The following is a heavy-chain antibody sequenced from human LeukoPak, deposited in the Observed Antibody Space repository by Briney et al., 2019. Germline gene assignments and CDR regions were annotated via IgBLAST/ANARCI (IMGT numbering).Heavy chain of an antibody. Sequence: ASVKVSCKASGYTFTNYVITWVRQAPGQGLECMGWISAYNGNINYAQNLQRRVTMTTDTSTSTAYMELRSLRSDDTAMYYCARSLYYDSSGYQLYWGQGTLVTVSS. D-gene: IGHD3-22*01. CDR1: GYTFTNYV. CDR3: ARSLYYDSSGYQLY. CDR2: ISAYNGNI. V-gene: IGHV1-18*01. J-gene: IGHJ1*01.